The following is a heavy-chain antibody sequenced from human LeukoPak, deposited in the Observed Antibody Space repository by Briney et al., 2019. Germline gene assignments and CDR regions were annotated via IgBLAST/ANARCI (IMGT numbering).Heavy chain of an antibody. Sequence: ASVKVSCKASGYTFTDYYMHWVRQAPGQGLEWMGWINPNSGGTNYAQKFQGRVTMTRDTSISTAYMELSRLRSDDTAVYYCARAAVAGTGWFDPWGQGTLVTVSS. D-gene: IGHD6-19*01. CDR2: INPNSGGT. CDR1: GYTFTDYY. J-gene: IGHJ5*02. V-gene: IGHV1-2*02. CDR3: ARAAVAGTGWFDP.